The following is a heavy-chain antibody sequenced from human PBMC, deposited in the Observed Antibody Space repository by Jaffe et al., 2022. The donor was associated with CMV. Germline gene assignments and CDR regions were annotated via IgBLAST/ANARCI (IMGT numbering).Heavy chain of an antibody. Sequence: EVQLVESGGGLVKPGGSLRLSCAASGFTFSNAWMSWVRQAPGKGLEWVGRIKSKTDGGTTDYAAPVKGRFTISRDDSKNTLYLQMNSLKTEDTAVYYCTTDREKQWPEKGAFDIWGQGTMVTVSS. CDR1: GFTFSNAW. CDR3: TTDREKQWPEKGAFDI. V-gene: IGHV3-15*01. CDR2: IKSKTDGGTT. J-gene: IGHJ3*02. D-gene: IGHD6-19*01.